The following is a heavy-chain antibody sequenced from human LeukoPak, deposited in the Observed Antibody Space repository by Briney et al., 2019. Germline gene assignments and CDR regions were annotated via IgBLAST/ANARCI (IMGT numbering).Heavy chain of an antibody. CDR1: GYTFTGYY. Sequence: ASVKVSCKASGYTFTGYYMHWVRQAPGQGLEWMGIINPSGGSTSYAQKFQGRVTMTRDTSTSTVYMELSSLRSEDTAVYYCARDRSSYYGSGGPDYWGQGTLVTVSS. CDR3: ARDRSSYYGSGGPDY. V-gene: IGHV1-46*01. D-gene: IGHD3-10*01. J-gene: IGHJ4*02. CDR2: INPSGGST.